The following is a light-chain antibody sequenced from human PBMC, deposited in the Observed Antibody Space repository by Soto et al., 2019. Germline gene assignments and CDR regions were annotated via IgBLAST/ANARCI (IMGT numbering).Light chain of an antibody. CDR3: QHYGSSPYT. CDR1: QSVSSSY. CDR2: GAS. J-gene: IGKJ2*01. V-gene: IGKV3-20*01. Sequence: EIVLTQSPGTLSLSPGERATLSCRASQSVSSSYLAWYQQKPGQAPRLLIYGASSRATGIPDRFSGSGSGTDFTLTISRLEPEVFAVDYCQHYGSSPYTFGQGTKLEIK.